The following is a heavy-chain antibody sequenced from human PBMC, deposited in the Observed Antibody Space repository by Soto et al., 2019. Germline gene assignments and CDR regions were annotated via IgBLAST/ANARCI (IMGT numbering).Heavy chain of an antibody. D-gene: IGHD3-10*01. J-gene: IGHJ4*02. CDR2: ISGSGGST. V-gene: IGHV3-23*01. CDR3: AKDVLRGSGSPHIDY. Sequence: GGSLRLSCAASGFTFSSYAMSWVRQAPGKGLEWVSAISGSGGSTYYADSVKGRFTISRDNSKNTLYLQMNSLRAEDTAVCYCAKDVLRGSGSPHIDYWGQGTLVTVSS. CDR1: GFTFSSYA.